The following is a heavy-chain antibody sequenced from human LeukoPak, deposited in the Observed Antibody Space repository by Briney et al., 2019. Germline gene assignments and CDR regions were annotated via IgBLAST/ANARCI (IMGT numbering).Heavy chain of an antibody. J-gene: IGHJ5*02. CDR1: GFTFSSYA. V-gene: IGHV3-23*01. CDR2: INGGGVNT. Sequence: GGSLRLSCAASGFTFSSYAMSWVRQAPGKGLEWVSTINGGGVNTHYADSVGGRFTISRDNSKNMMYLQMNSLRAEDTAVYYCAGDLDTSGYYSYFDPWGQGTLVTVSS. D-gene: IGHD3-22*01. CDR3: AGDLDTSGYYSYFDP.